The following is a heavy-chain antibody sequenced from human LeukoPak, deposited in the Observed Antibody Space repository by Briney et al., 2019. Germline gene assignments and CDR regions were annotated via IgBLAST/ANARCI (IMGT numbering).Heavy chain of an antibody. V-gene: IGHV3-21*01. Sequence: GGSLRLSCAASGFTFSSYSMNWVRQAPGKGLEWFSSISCSSSYTYYADSVKCRFTISRDNAKNSLYLQMNSLRAEDTAVYYCASRGGYCSSTSCQGYYFDYWGQGTLVTVSS. CDR3: ASRGGYCSSTSCQGYYFDY. J-gene: IGHJ4*02. D-gene: IGHD2-2*01. CDR2: ISCSSSYT. CDR1: GFTFSSYS.